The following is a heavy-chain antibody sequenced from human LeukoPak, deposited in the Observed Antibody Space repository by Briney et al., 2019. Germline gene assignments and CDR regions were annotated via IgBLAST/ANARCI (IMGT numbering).Heavy chain of an antibody. CDR3: AREERAMVYSDY. J-gene: IGHJ4*02. Sequence: PSETLSLTCTVSGGSISSYYWSWLRQPAGKGLEWIGRIYTSGSTNYNPSLKSRVTISVDTSKNQFSLKLSSVTAADTAVYYCAREERAMVYSDYWGQGTLVTVSS. CDR2: IYTSGST. D-gene: IGHD5-18*01. CDR1: GGSISSYY. V-gene: IGHV4-4*07.